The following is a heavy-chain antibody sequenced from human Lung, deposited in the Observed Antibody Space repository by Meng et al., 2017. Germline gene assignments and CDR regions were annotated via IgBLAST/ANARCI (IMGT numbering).Heavy chain of an antibody. D-gene: IGHD3-22*01. Sequence: QVQLAESGGAWVQPGRSLRLSCAATGFSFSSQAMHWVRQAPGKGLEWVALISYDGSGEGYADSVKGRFTISRDNSKSTLYLQMDSLRPEDTAVYYCIAEIGPKSFDNWGQGTLVTVSS. J-gene: IGHJ4*02. CDR2: ISYDGSGE. CDR3: IAEIGPKSFDN. V-gene: IGHV3-30*04. CDR1: GFSFSSQA.